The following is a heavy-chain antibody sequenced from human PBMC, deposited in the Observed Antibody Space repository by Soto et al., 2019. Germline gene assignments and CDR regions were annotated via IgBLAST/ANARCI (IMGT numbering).Heavy chain of an antibody. D-gene: IGHD1-26*01. CDR2: INHSGST. V-gene: IGHV4-34*01. Sequence: SETLSLTCAVYGGSFSDNYWSWIRQSPEKGLEWIGEINHSGSTNYNPSLKSRLSISVDTSKNQFSLKLSSVIAADTAFYYCARVVGPTGDYFDSWGHGTLVT. CDR3: ARVVGPTGDYFDS. J-gene: IGHJ4*01. CDR1: GGSFSDNY.